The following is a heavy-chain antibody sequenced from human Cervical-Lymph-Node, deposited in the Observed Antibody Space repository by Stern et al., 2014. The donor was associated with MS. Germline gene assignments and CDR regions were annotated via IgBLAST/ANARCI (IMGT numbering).Heavy chain of an antibody. CDR2: INPSGGST. CDR3: AREVAGHRLGMMDV. Sequence: VQLGESGAEVKTPGASVKLSCKASGYTFISYYMHWVRQAPGQGLAWMGIINPSGGSTSYAQKFQGRVTMTRDTSTNTVYMELSSLRSEDTAVYYCAREVAGHRLGMMDVWGQGTSVTVS. D-gene: IGHD6-19*01. CDR1: GYTFISYY. V-gene: IGHV1-46*01. J-gene: IGHJ6*02.